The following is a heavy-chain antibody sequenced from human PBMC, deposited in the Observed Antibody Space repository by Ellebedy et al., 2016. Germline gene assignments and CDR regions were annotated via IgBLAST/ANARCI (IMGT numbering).Heavy chain of an antibody. J-gene: IGHJ5*02. V-gene: IGHV3-7*01. D-gene: IGHD3-16*01. CDR1: GFTFSSYW. CDR3: AKVGGKSSPINS. CDR2: IKQDGSEK. Sequence: GESLKISXVASGFTFSSYWMSWVRQAPGKGLEWVANIKQDGSEKYYVDSVKGRFTISRDNAKNSLYLQMNSLRAEDTAVYYCAKVGGKSSPINSWGQGTLVTVSS.